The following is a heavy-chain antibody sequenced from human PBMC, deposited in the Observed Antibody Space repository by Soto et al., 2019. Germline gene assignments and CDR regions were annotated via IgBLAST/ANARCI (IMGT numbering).Heavy chain of an antibody. J-gene: IGHJ5*02. CDR2: IKQDGSEK. CDR1: GFTFSSYW. D-gene: IGHD2-8*01. Sequence: PGGSLRLSYAASGFTFSSYWMSWVRQAPGKGLEWVANIKQDGSEKYYVDSVKGRFTISRDNAKNSLYLQMNSLRAEDTAVYYCARDPIVLMVYEVGWFDPWGQGTRVTVSS. V-gene: IGHV3-7*03. CDR3: ARDPIVLMVYEVGWFDP.